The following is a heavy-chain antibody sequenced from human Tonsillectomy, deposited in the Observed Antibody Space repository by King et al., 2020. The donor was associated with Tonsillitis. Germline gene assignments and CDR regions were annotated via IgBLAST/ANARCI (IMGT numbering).Heavy chain of an antibody. CDR2: VSYDGSKK. Sequence: QLVQSGGGVVQPGRSLRLSCAASGFTFSSYGMHWVRQAPGKGLEWVAAVSYDGSKKYYADSVKGRFTISRDNSKNKLHLQLNSLRAEDTAVYYCAKDVNCGTRAGSYAFDIWGQGXMFTVSS. D-gene: IGHD1-1*01. CDR1: GFTFSSYG. J-gene: IGHJ3*02. CDR3: AKDVNCGTRAGSYAFDI. V-gene: IGHV3-30*18.